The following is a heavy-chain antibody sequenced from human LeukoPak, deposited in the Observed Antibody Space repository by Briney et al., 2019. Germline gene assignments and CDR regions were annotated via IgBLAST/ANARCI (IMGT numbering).Heavy chain of an antibody. J-gene: IGHJ5*02. V-gene: IGHV1-18*01. CDR1: GYTFTSYG. CDR2: ISAYNGNT. D-gene: IGHD1-26*01. CDR3: ARDSVSSSYRGLDWFDP. Sequence: GASVKVSCKASGYTFTSYGISWVRQAPGQGLEWMGWISAYNGNTNCAQKLQGRVTMTTDTSTSTAYMELRSLRSDDTAVYYCARDSVSSSYRGLDWFDPWGQGTLVTVSS.